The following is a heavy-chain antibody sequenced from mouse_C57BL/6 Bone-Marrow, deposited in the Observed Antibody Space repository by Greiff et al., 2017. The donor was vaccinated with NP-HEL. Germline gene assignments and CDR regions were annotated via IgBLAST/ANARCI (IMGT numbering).Heavy chain of an antibody. CDR1: GYTFTDYY. Sequence: VQLQQSGPELVKPGASVKISCKASGYTFTDYYMNWVKQSHGKSLEWIGSINPNNGGTNYNQKFKGKATLTVDKSSSTAYMELRSLTSEDSAVYYCAICGSSGRWYFDVWGTGTTVTVSS. CDR3: AICGSSGRWYFDV. D-gene: IGHD1-1*01. CDR2: INPNNGGT. J-gene: IGHJ1*03. V-gene: IGHV1-26*01.